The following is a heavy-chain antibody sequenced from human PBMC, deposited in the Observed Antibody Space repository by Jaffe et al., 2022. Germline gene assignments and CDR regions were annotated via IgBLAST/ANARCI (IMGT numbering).Heavy chain of an antibody. J-gene: IGHJ4*02. Sequence: EVQLVESGGGLVQPGGSLRLSCAASGFTFSSYWMSWVRQAPGKGLEWVANIKQDGSEKYYVDSVKGRFTISRDNAKNSLYLQMNSLRAEDTAVYYCARDHYDFWSGSHYVDYWGQGTLVTVSS. D-gene: IGHD3-3*01. V-gene: IGHV3-7*01. CDR1: GFTFSSYW. CDR3: ARDHYDFWSGSHYVDY. CDR2: IKQDGSEK.